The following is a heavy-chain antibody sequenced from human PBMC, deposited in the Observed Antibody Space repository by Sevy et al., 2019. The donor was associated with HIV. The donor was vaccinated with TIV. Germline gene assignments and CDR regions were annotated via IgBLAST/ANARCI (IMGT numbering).Heavy chain of an antibody. CDR1: GFTFSDFW. CDR3: IHGHYTDA. J-gene: IGHJ6*03. D-gene: IGHD5-18*01. CDR2: ITDDGSET. V-gene: IGHV3-7*01. Sequence: GGSLRLSCTFTGFTFSDFWLNWVRQAPGKGLEWVASITDDGSETYYVDSVKGRFTVSRDNAKSSLFLQMNSLRAEDTGVYYCIHGHYTDAWGKGTTVTVSS.